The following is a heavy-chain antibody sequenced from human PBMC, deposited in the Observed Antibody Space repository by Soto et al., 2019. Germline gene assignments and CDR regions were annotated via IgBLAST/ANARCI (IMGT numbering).Heavy chain of an antibody. Sequence: GGSLRLSCAASGFTFSNAWMNWVRQAPGKGLEWVGRIKSKTDGGTTDYAAPVKGRLTISRDDSKNTLYLQMNSLKTEDTAVYYCTTDKRYCTNGVCYTGGYYFDYWGQGTLVTVSS. D-gene: IGHD2-8*01. V-gene: IGHV3-15*07. CDR2: IKSKTDGGTT. J-gene: IGHJ4*02. CDR3: TTDKRYCTNGVCYTGGYYFDY. CDR1: GFTFSNAW.